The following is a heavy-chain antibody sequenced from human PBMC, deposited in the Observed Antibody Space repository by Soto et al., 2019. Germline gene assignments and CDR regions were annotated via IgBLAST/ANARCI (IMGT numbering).Heavy chain of an antibody. Sequence: QVQLVQSGAEVKKPGSSVKVSCKASGGTFSSYTISWVRQAPGQGLEWMGRIIPILGIANYAQKFQGRVTITADKSTXXAXMXXSSLRSEDRAVYYCASGVVVVAATVDYYYYYGMDVWGQGTTVTVSS. D-gene: IGHD2-15*01. J-gene: IGHJ6*02. V-gene: IGHV1-69*02. CDR2: IIPILGIA. CDR1: GGTFSSYT. CDR3: ASGVVVVAATVDYYYYYGMDV.